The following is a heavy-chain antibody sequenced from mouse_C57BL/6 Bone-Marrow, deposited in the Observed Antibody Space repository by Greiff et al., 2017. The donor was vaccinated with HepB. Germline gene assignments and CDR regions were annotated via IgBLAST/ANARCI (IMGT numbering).Heavy chain of an antibody. CDR3: ARWGLLRSYFDY. Sequence: EVQLQQSGPELVKPGASVKMSCKASGYTFTDYNMHWVKQSHGKSLEWIGYINPNNGGTSYNQKFKGKATLTVNKSSSTAYMELRSLTSEDSAVYYCARWGLLRSYFDYWGQGTTLTVSS. D-gene: IGHD1-1*01. CDR1: GYTFTDYN. J-gene: IGHJ2*01. CDR2: INPNNGGT. V-gene: IGHV1-22*01.